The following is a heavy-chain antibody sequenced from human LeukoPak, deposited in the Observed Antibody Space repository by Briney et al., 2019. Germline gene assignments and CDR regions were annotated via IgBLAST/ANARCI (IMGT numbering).Heavy chain of an antibody. CDR1: GFTVSSNY. Sequence: GGSLRLSCAASGFTVSSNYMSWVRQAPGKGLEWVSVIYSGGSTYYADSVKGRFTISRDNSKNTLYLQMNSLRAEDTAVYYCARDRSSGSRVEFFFDYWGRGTLVTVSS. CDR2: IYSGGST. V-gene: IGHV3-66*02. J-gene: IGHJ4*02. D-gene: IGHD6-19*01. CDR3: ARDRSSGSRVEFFFDY.